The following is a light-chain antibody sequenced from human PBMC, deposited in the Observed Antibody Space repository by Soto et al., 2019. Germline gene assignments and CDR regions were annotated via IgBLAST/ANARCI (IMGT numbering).Light chain of an antibody. J-gene: IGKJ1*01. CDR3: QHYNNWPRT. Sequence: DIQMTQSPSTLSGSVGDRVTITCRASQTISSWLAWYQQKPGKAPKLLIYKASTLKSGVPSRFSGSGSGTEFTLTISSLQSEDFAVYYCQHYNNWPRTFGQGTKVDIK. CDR1: QTISSW. CDR2: KAS. V-gene: IGKV1-5*03.